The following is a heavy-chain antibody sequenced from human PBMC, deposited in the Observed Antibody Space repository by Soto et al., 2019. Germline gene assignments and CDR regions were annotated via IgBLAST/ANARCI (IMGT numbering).Heavy chain of an antibody. J-gene: IGHJ4*02. V-gene: IGHV3-30*18. Sequence: LRLSCAASGFTFSSYGMHWVRQAPGKGLEWVAVISYDGSNKYYADSVKGRFTISRDNSKNTLYLQMNSLRAEDTAVYYCAKAVYDSSGYFDYWGQGTLVTVSS. D-gene: IGHD3-22*01. CDR2: ISYDGSNK. CDR3: AKAVYDSSGYFDY. CDR1: GFTFSSYG.